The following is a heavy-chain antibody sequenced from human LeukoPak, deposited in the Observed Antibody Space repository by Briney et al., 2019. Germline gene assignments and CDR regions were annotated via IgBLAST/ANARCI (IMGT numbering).Heavy chain of an antibody. J-gene: IGHJ4*02. CDR2: IYYSGST. D-gene: IGHD3-22*01. V-gene: IGHV4-59*01. CDR1: GGSISSYY. Sequence: SETLSLTCTVSGGSISSYYWSWTRQPPGKGLEWIGYIYYSGSTNYNPSLKSRVTISVDTSKNQFSLKLSSVTAADTAVYYCARTPYDSSGPGLYYFDYWGQGTLVTVSS. CDR3: ARTPYDSSGPGLYYFDY.